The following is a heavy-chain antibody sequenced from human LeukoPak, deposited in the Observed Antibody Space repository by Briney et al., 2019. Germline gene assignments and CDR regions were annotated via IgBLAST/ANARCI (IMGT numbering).Heavy chain of an antibody. V-gene: IGHV6-1*01. J-gene: IGHJ3*01. CDR2: TYYRSRWNF. CDR1: GDSVSSNSAA. D-gene: IGHD4-23*01. CDR3: ARSDYGGDPTYDAFDL. Sequence: SQTLSLTCAISGDSVSSNSAAWAWIRQSPSRGLEWLGRTYYRSRWNFDYPVSVKSRITINPDTSKNQFALQLTSVTAADTAVYYCARSDYGGDPTYDAFDLWGQGTLVTVSS.